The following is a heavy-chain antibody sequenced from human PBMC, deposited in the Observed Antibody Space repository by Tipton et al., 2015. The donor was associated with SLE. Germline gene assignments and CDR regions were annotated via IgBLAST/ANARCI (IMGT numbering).Heavy chain of an antibody. J-gene: IGHJ3*02. V-gene: IGHV4-59*11. CDR2: IYNSGSG. CDR1: GGSISSHY. D-gene: IGHD3-22*01. CDR3: ARSDYYDSSGYYSYAFDI. Sequence: TLSLTCTVSGGSISSHYWSWIRQPPGKGLEWIGYIYNSGSGNYNPSLKSRVTISVDKSKNQFSLKLSSVRAADTAVYYCARSDYYDSSGYYSYAFDIWGQGTMVTVSS.